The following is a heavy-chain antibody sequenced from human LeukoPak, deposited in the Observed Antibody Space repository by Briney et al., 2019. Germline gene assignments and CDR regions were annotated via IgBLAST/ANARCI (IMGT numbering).Heavy chain of an antibody. CDR3: VSCGTTTCIIRFDH. J-gene: IGHJ4*02. V-gene: IGHV3-48*03. CDR2: IGTSGSTT. Sequence: GGSLRLSCRASGFTFSSYEMNWVRQAPGKGLEWVSYIGTSGSTTYYADSVKGRFTISRDNAKNSLYLQMNSLRAEDTAVYYCVSCGTTTCIIRFDHWGQGTLVTVS. D-gene: IGHD2-2*01. CDR1: GFTFSSYE.